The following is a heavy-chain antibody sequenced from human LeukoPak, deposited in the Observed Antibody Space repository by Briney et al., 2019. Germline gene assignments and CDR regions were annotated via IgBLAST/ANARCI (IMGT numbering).Heavy chain of an antibody. CDR2: IKSKTDGGTT. D-gene: IGHD3-22*01. J-gene: IGHJ4*02. V-gene: IGHV3-15*01. CDR3: TTIDMIVVVITH. CDR1: GFTFSNAW. Sequence: KTGGSLRLSCAASGFTFSNAWMSWVRQAPGKGLEWVGRIKSKTDGGTTDYAAPVKGRFTISRDDSNNTLYLQMNSLKTEDTAVYYCTTIDMIVVVITHWGQGTLVTVSS.